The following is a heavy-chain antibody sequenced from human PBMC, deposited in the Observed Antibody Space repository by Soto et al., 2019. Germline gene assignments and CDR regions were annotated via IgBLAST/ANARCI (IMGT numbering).Heavy chain of an antibody. V-gene: IGHV3-30*18. CDR2: ISKDGSDK. CDR3: AKKMEYSGSYYGFYYFDY. J-gene: IGHJ4*02. D-gene: IGHD1-26*01. CDR1: GFTFSDYG. Sequence: GGSLRLSCAASGFTFSDYGMHWVRQAPGKGLEWVSVISKDGSDKYYADSVKGRFTISRDNAKNTLYLQMNSLRAEDTAVYYCAKKMEYSGSYYGFYYFDYWGQGTLVTVSS.